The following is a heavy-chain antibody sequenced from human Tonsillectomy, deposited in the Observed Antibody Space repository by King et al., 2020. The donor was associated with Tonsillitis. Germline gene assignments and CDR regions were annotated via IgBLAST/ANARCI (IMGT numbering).Heavy chain of an antibody. CDR1: GFTFSSYT. CDR3: ARDPRGMGYFDY. Sequence: VQLVESGGGVAQPGKSLRLSCAASGFTFSSYTMQWVRQAPGKGLEWVAVISYDGSNKYYADSVKGRFTISRDNSKNTLYLEMNSLRAEDTAVYHCARDPRGMGYFDYWGQGTLVTVSS. J-gene: IGHJ4*02. V-gene: IGHV3-30-3*01. D-gene: IGHD3-10*01. CDR2: ISYDGSNK.